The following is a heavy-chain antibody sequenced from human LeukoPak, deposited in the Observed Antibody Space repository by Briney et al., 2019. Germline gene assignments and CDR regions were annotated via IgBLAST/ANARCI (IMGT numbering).Heavy chain of an antibody. D-gene: IGHD6-13*01. J-gene: IGHJ5*02. CDR1: GGSISSSSYY. CDR2: IYYSGST. Sequence: PSETLSLTCTVSGGSISSSSYYWGWIRQPPGKGLEWIGSIYYSGSTYYNPSLKSRVTISVDTSKNQFSLMLSSVTAADTAVYYCARERSWYDRGELWFDPWGQGTLVTVSS. CDR3: ARERSWYDRGELWFDP. V-gene: IGHV4-39*07.